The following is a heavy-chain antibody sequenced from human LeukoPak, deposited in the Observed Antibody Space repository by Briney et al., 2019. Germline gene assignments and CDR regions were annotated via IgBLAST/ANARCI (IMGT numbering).Heavy chain of an antibody. Sequence: ASVKVSCKASGYTFTGYYMHWVRQAPGQGLEWMGWINPNSGSTNYAQKFQGRVTMTRDTSISTAYMELSRLRSDDTAVYYCARRRYCSSTSCYYGFDPWGQGTLVTVSS. V-gene: IGHV1-2*02. CDR3: ARRRYCSSTSCYYGFDP. CDR1: GYTFTGYY. D-gene: IGHD2-2*01. CDR2: INPNSGST. J-gene: IGHJ5*02.